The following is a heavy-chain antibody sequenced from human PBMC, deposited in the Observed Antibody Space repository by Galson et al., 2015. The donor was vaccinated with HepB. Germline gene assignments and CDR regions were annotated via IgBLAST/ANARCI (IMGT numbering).Heavy chain of an antibody. Sequence: SVKVSCKASGGTFSSYAISWVRQAPGQGLEWMGGIIPIFGTANYAQKFQGRVTITADESTSTAYMELSSLRSEDTVVYYCARNLLEPKTDWYFDLWGRGTLVTVSS. CDR1: GGTFSSYA. CDR3: ARNLLEPKTDWYFDL. J-gene: IGHJ2*01. V-gene: IGHV1-69*13. CDR2: IIPIFGTA.